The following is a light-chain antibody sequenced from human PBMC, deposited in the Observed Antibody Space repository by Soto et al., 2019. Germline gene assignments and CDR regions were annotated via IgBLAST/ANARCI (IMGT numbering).Light chain of an antibody. CDR2: GAS. CDR3: QQYGSSPPYT. Sequence: EIVLTQSPGTLSLSPWDRATLSCRASQSVSRSYLAWYQQKPGQAPRLLIYGASSRVTGIPDRFSGSGSGTDFSLTISRLEPEDLSVYYCQQYGSSPPYTFGQG. J-gene: IGKJ2*01. CDR1: QSVSRSY. V-gene: IGKV3-20*01.